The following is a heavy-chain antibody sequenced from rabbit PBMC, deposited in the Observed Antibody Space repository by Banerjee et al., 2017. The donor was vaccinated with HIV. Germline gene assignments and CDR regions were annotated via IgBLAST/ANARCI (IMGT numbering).Heavy chain of an antibody. CDR3: ARGGL. Sequence: QEQLEESGGDLVKPGASLTLTCTASGFSFSSSYYMCWVRQAPGKGLEWIGCIYAGSSGSTYYASWAKGRFTISKTSSTTVTLQMTSLTAADTATYFCARGGLWGPGTLVTVS. CDR2: IYAGSSGST. CDR1: GFSFSSSYY. J-gene: IGHJ6*01. D-gene: IGHD4-1*01. V-gene: IGHV1S45*01.